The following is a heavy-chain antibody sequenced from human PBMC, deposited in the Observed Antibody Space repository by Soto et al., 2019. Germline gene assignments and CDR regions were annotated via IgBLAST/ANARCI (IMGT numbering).Heavy chain of an antibody. J-gene: IGHJ4*02. CDR1: GGSFSGYY. D-gene: IGHD3-10*01. CDR2: INHSGST. Sequence: PSDTLSLTCAVYGGSFSGYYWSWIRQPPGKGLEWIGEINHSGSTNYNPSLKSRVTISVDTSKNQFSLKLSSVTAADTAVYYCARSMVRGVNTLDYWGQGTLVTVSS. CDR3: ARSMVRGVNTLDY. V-gene: IGHV4-34*01.